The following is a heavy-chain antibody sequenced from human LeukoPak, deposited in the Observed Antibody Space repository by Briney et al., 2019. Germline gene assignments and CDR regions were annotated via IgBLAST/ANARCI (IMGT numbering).Heavy chain of an antibody. V-gene: IGHV3-30*04. D-gene: IGHD3-22*01. CDR1: GFTFSSYA. J-gene: IGHJ4*02. CDR3: AKDPWDSSPNYFDY. Sequence: GRSLRLSCAASGFTFSSYAMHWVRQAPGKGLEWVAVISYDGSNKYYADSVKGRFTISRDNSKNTLYLQMNGLRAEDTAVYYCAKDPWDSSPNYFDYWGQGILVTVSS. CDR2: ISYDGSNK.